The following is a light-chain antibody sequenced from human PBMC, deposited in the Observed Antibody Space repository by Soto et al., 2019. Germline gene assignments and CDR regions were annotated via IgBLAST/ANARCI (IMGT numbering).Light chain of an antibody. CDR1: QRISRW. V-gene: IGKV1-5*01. CDR2: DAS. J-gene: IGKJ1*01. CDR3: QQYDLYSP. Sequence: DIQMTQSPSTLSASIGDRVTITCRASQRISRWLAWYQQKPGKAPKLLIYDASSLESGVPSRFSGSGSGTDFSLTINCLQPDDFATYFCQQYDLYSPFGQGTKGEI.